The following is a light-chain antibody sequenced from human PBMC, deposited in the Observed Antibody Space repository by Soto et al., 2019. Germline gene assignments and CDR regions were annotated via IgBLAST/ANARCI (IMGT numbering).Light chain of an antibody. Sequence: QAVVTQEPSLTVSPGGTVTLTCGSSTGAVTSGHYPYWFQQKPGQAPRTWICDTNKKHSWTPARFSGSLLGGKAALTLSGAQPDDEADYYCLLSYNGGRVFGGGTKVTVL. CDR2: DTN. V-gene: IGLV7-46*01. J-gene: IGLJ3*02. CDR3: LLSYNGGRV. CDR1: TGAVTSGHY.